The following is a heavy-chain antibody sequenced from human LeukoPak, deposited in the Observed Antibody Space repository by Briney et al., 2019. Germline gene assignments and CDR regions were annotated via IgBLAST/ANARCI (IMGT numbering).Heavy chain of an antibody. CDR3: ASTLSSSWYFVY. CDR2: ISYDGSNK. Sequence: GGSLRLSCAASGFTFSSYGMHWVRQAPGKGLEWVAVISYDGSNKYYADSVKGRFTISRDNAKNSLYLQMNSLRAEDTAVYYCASTLSSSWYFVYWGQGTLVTVSS. D-gene: IGHD6-13*01. CDR1: GFTFSSYG. V-gene: IGHV3-30*03. J-gene: IGHJ4*02.